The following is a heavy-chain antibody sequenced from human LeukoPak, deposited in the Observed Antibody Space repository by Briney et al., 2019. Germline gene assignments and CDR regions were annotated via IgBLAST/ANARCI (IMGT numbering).Heavy chain of an antibody. CDR1: GFTFSSYS. CDR2: ISSSSSYI. CDR3: ARAGYDFWSGYYTSYYYYMDV. J-gene: IGHJ6*03. Sequence: GGSLRLSCAASGFTFSSYSMNWVRQAPGKGLEWVSPISSSSSYIYHADSVKGRFTISRDNAKNSLYLQMNSLRAEDTAVYYCARAGYDFWSGYYTSYYYYMDVWGKGTTVTVSS. D-gene: IGHD3-3*01. V-gene: IGHV3-21*01.